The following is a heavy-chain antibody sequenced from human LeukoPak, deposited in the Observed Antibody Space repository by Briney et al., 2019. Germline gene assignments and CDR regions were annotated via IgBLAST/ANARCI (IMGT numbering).Heavy chain of an antibody. D-gene: IGHD1-26*01. Sequence: GGSLRLSCAASGFTFSSYGMHWVRQAPGKGLEWVAFIRYDGSNKYYADSVKGRFTISRDNAKNSLYLQMNSLRAEDTAVYYCARLPYSGSYIDYWGQGTLVTVSS. CDR2: IRYDGSNK. J-gene: IGHJ4*02. V-gene: IGHV3-30*02. CDR1: GFTFSSYG. CDR3: ARLPYSGSYIDY.